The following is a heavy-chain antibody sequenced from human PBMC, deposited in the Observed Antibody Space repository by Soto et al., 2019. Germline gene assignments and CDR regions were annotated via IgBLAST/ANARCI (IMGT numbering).Heavy chain of an antibody. CDR2: IIPILGIA. D-gene: IGHD5-12*01. CDR1: GGTFSSYT. CDR3: ARDREMATITTGFDY. J-gene: IGHJ4*02. V-gene: IGHV1-69*08. Sequence: QVQLVQSGAEVKKPGSSVKVSCKASGGTFSSYTISWVRQAPGQGLEWMGRIIPILGIANYAQKFQGRVTIXXDXSXXTAYMELSSLRSEDTAVYYCARDREMATITTGFDYWGQGTLVTVSS.